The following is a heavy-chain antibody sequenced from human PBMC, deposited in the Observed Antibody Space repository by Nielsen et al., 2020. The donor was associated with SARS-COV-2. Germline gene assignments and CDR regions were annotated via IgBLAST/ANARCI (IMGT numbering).Heavy chain of an antibody. CDR2: ITTHNGLT. V-gene: IGHV1-18*01. D-gene: IGHD2-15*01. Sequence: WVRQAPGQGLEWMGWITTHNGLTNYAHKLQGRVTMTTDTSTSTVYMELRSQRSDDTAVYYCARDRDPTGANIVLLVAANQGMDVWGQGTTVTVSS. J-gene: IGHJ6*02. CDR3: ARDRDPTGANIVLLVAANQGMDV.